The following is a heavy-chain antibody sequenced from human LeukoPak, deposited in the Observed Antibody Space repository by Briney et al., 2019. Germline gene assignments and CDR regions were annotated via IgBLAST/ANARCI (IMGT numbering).Heavy chain of an antibody. Sequence: SVEVSCKASGGTFSSYAISWVRQAPGQGLEWMGRIIPIFGTANYAQKFQGRVTITTDESTSTAYMELSSLRSEDTAVYYCARARKRYSSSWYFDYWGQGTLVTVSS. CDR2: IIPIFGTA. D-gene: IGHD6-13*01. CDR1: GGTFSSYA. V-gene: IGHV1-69*05. J-gene: IGHJ4*02. CDR3: ARARKRYSSSWYFDY.